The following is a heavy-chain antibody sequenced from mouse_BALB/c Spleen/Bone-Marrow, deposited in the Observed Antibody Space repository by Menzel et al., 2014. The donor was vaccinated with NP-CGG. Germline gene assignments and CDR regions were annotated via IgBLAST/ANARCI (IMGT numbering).Heavy chain of an antibody. CDR3: ARRGWDGYFDY. CDR2: INSNGGST. Sequence: EVKLVESGGGLVKLGGSLKLSCAASGFTFSSYYMSWVRQTPEKRLELVAAINSNGGSTYYPDTVKGRFTISRDNAKNTLYLQMSSLKSEDTALYYCARRGWDGYFDYWGQGTTLIVSS. J-gene: IGHJ2*01. V-gene: IGHV5-6-2*01. D-gene: IGHD4-1*01. CDR1: GFTFSSYY.